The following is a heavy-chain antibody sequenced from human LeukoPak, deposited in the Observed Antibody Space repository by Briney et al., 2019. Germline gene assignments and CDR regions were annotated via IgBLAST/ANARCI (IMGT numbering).Heavy chain of an antibody. V-gene: IGHV4-34*01. D-gene: IGHD6-19*01. CDR1: GGSFRGYY. Sequence: PSETLSLTCAVYGGSFRGYYWSWIRQPPGKGLEWIGEINHSGSTNYNPSLKSRVTISVDTSKNQFSLKLSSVTAADTAVYYCASWGTVGGSFNWFDPWGQGTMVAVSS. CDR2: INHSGST. J-gene: IGHJ5*01. CDR3: ASWGTVGGSFNWFDP.